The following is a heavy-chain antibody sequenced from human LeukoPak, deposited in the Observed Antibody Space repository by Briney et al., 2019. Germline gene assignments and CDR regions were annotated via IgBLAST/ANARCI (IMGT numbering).Heavy chain of an antibody. V-gene: IGHV3-30*18. CDR2: ISYDGSNK. CDR1: GFTFSSYA. D-gene: IGHD1-26*01. Sequence: GGSLRLSCAASGFTFSSYAMHWVRQAPGEGLEWVALISYDGSNKYYADSVKGRFTISRDDSKNTLYLQMNSLRAEDTSVYYCAKDGADWGQGTLVTVSS. CDR3: AKDGAD. J-gene: IGHJ4*02.